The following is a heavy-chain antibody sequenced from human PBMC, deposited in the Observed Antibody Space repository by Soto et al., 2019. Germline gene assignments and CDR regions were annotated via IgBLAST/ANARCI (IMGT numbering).Heavy chain of an antibody. D-gene: IGHD6-19*01. CDR3: ARGTLAVGADEYYSYGMDV. J-gene: IGHJ6*02. V-gene: IGHV1-69*12. Sequence: QVQLVQSGAEVKKPGSSVKVSCKASGGTFSSYAISWVRQAPGQGLEWMGGIIPIFGTANYAQKFQGRVTITADESTSTAYMELSSLRSEDTAVYYCARGTLAVGADEYYSYGMDVWGQGTTVTVSS. CDR2: IIPIFGTA. CDR1: GGTFSSYA.